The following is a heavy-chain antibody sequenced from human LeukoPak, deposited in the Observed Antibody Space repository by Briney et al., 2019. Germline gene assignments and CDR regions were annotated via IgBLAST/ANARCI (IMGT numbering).Heavy chain of an antibody. V-gene: IGHV4-59*08. CDR3: VRRSASYCHY. Sequence: PSETLSLTCTVSGGSISGDYWSWIRQPPGKGLEWIGYIYHTGTTNYNPSLRSRVTISADTPKSQFSMKLSSVTAAVIAVYNCVRRSASYCHYWGQGTLVTVSS. CDR1: GGSISGDY. J-gene: IGHJ4*02. CDR2: IYHTGTT. D-gene: IGHD2-15*01.